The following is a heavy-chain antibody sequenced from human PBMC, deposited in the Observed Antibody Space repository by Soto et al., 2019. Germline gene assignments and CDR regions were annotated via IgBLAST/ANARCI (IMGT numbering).Heavy chain of an antibody. V-gene: IGHV3-30*18. J-gene: IGHJ4*02. CDR3: AKPSHYGDYLPYFDY. Sequence: QVQLVESGGGVAQPGRSLRLSCAASGFTFSSYGMHWVRQAPGKGLEWVAVISYDGSNKYYADSVKGRFTISRDNSKNTLYLQMNSLRAEDTAVYYCAKPSHYGDYLPYFDYWGQGTLVTVSS. CDR1: GFTFSSYG. CDR2: ISYDGSNK. D-gene: IGHD4-17*01.